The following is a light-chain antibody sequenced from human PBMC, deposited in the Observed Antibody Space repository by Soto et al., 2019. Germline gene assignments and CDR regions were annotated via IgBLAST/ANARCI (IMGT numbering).Light chain of an antibody. CDR3: QQYNDWPLT. CDR1: QSVNSN. V-gene: IGKV3-15*01. CDR2: GAS. Sequence: EKVMTQSPATLSVSPGERATLSCSASQSVNSNLAWYQQKPGQAPRLLIYGASTRATGIPARFSGSASGTEFTLTISSLQSEDFAVYYCQQYNDWPLTFGGGTKVEIK. J-gene: IGKJ4*01.